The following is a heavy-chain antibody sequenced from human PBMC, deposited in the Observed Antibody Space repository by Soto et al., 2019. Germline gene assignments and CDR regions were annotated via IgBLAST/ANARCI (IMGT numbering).Heavy chain of an antibody. J-gene: IGHJ6*02. D-gene: IGHD6-13*01. CDR1: GGTFSSYA. CDR2: IIPIFGTA. V-gene: IGHV1-69*01. CDR3: ARDKAYSSSWYPPYYYYYGMDV. Sequence: QVQLVQSGAEVKKPGSSVKVSCKASGGTFSSYAISWVRQAPGQGLEWMGGIIPIFGTANYAQKFQGRVTITADESTRTAYMELSSLRSEDTAVYYCARDKAYSSSWYPPYYYYYGMDVWGQGTTVTVSS.